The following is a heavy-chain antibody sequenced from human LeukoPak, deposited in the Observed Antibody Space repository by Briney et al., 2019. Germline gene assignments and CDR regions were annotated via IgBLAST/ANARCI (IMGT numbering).Heavy chain of an antibody. V-gene: IGHV1-2*02. Sequence: ASVKVSCKASGYTFTGYYIHWVRQAPAQGVEWMGCIKPNSGATYYAQNFQGRVTMTRDTSLSTAYMDLSRLRSDDTAVYYCARAYDTSGNLDYWGRGTLVTVSS. CDR2: IKPNSGAT. D-gene: IGHD3-22*01. J-gene: IGHJ4*02. CDR3: ARAYDTSGNLDY. CDR1: GYTFTGYY.